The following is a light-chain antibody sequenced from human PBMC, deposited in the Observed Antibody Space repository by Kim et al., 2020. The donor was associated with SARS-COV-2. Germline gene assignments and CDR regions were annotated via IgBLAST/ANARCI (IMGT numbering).Light chain of an antibody. CDR1: QSVTSSY. CDR2: GAS. J-gene: IGKJ4*01. Sequence: SPGERATLSCRASQSVTSSYLAWYQHKPGQAPRLLIYGASSRAAAIPDRFRGSGSGTDFTLSISRLEREDFAVYYCQQHGNAPLTFGGGTKVDIK. V-gene: IGKV3-20*01. CDR3: QQHGNAPLT.